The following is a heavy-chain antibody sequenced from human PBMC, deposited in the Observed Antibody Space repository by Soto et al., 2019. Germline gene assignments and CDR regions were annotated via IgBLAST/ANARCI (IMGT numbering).Heavy chain of an antibody. CDR1: GGSISSYY. CDR2: IYYSGST. Sequence: QVQLQESGPGLVKPSETLSLTCTVSGGSISSYYWSWIRQPPGKGLEWIGYIYYSGSTNYNPSLKSRVTISVDTSKNQFSLKLSSVTAADTAVYYCARVAYCGGDCYSVEFDYWGQGTLVTVSS. J-gene: IGHJ4*02. V-gene: IGHV4-59*01. CDR3: ARVAYCGGDCYSVEFDY. D-gene: IGHD2-21*02.